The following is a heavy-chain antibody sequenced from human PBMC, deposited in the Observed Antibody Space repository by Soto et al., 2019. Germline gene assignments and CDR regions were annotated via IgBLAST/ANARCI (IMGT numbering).Heavy chain of an antibody. CDR3: ARVRLYDSRFVDY. J-gene: IGHJ4*02. CDR1: GGSFSGYY. D-gene: IGHD3-22*01. V-gene: IGHV4-34*01. Sequence: SETLSLTCAVYGGSFSGYYWSWIRQPPGKGLEWIGEINHSGSTNYNPSLKSRVTISVDTSKNQFSLKLSSVTAADTAVYYCARVRLYDSRFVDYWGQGTLVTVSS. CDR2: INHSGST.